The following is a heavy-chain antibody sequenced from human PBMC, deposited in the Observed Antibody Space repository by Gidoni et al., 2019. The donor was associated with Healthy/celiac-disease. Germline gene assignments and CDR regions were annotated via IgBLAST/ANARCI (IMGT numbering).Heavy chain of an antibody. CDR1: GYSFTSYW. D-gene: IGHD3-10*01. CDR3: ARASALLTYGMDV. Sequence: EVQLVQSGAEVKKPGASLKISCKGSGYSFTSYWIGWVRQMPGKGLEWMGIIYPGDSDTRYSPSFQGQVTSSADKSISTAYLQWSSLKASDTAMYYCARASALLTYGMDVWGQGTTVTVSS. J-gene: IGHJ6*02. V-gene: IGHV5-51*01. CDR2: IYPGDSDT.